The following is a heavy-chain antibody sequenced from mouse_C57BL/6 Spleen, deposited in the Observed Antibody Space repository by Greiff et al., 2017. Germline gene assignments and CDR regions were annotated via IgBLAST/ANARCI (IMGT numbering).Heavy chain of an antibody. CDR1: GYSITRGYY. V-gene: IGHV3-6*01. CDR2: LRYDGSN. CDR3: ASYYDNVCFAY. D-gene: IGHD2-4*01. J-gene: IGHJ3*01. Sequence: EVKLQESGPGLVKPSPSLSLPCSFTGYSITRGYYWNWNRQFPGNQLEWMGYLRYDGSNNYNPSLKNRIAITRDTSKNQFFLKLTSVTTEDTATLYCASYYDNVCFAYWGKGTLVTVSA.